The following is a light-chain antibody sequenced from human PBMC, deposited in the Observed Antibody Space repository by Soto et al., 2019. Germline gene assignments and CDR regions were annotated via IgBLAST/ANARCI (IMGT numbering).Light chain of an antibody. V-gene: IGLV2-11*01. J-gene: IGLJ2*01. CDR3: CSYAGSLVV. CDR2: DVS. Sequence: QSVLTQPRSVSGSPGQSVTISCTGTSSDVGGYNYVSWYQQHPGKAPKLMIYDVSKRPSGVPDRFSGSKSGNTASLTISGLQAEDEADYYCCSYAGSLVVFGGGTKLTVL. CDR1: SSDVGGYNY.